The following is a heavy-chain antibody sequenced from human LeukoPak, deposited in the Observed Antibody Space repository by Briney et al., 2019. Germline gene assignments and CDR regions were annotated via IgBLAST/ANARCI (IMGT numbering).Heavy chain of an antibody. CDR3: ARDRGYY. V-gene: IGHV3-7*04. CDR2: IKQDGSEN. J-gene: IGHJ4*02. Sequence: PGGSLRLSCAASGFTVSSNYMTWVRQAPGKGLELVANIKQDGSENYYVDSVKGRFTISRDNAKNSLYLQMNSLTAEDTAVYYCARDRGYYWGQGTLVTVPS. CDR1: GFTVSSNY.